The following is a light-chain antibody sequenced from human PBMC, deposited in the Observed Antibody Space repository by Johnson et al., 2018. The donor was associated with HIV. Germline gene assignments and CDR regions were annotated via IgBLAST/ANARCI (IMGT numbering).Light chain of an antibody. CDR1: SSNIGNNY. V-gene: IGLV1-51*01. CDR2: DNN. CDR3: GTWDSRLSVEAL. Sequence: QSVLTQPPSVSAAPGQKVTISCSGSSSNIGNNYVSWYQQLPGTAPKLLIYDNNQLPSGIPDRFSGSKSGTSATLGITGLQTGDEADYYCGTWDSRLSVEALFGSGTKVTVL. J-gene: IGLJ1*01.